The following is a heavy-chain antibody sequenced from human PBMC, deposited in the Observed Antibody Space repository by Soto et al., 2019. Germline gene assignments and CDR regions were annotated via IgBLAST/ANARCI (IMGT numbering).Heavy chain of an antibody. CDR1: GYTFTSYG. Sequence: GASVKVSCKASGYTFTSYGISWVRQAPGQGLEWMGWISAYNGNTNYAQKLQGRVTMTTDTSTSTAYMELRSLRSDDTAVYYCARDLSGYCCCGSCDAGRDLFSISGQGTIDTGS. V-gene: IGHV1-18*04. D-gene: IGHD2-15*01. CDR2: ISAYNGNT. CDR3: ARDLSGYCCCGSCDAGRDLFSI. J-gene: IGHJ3*02.